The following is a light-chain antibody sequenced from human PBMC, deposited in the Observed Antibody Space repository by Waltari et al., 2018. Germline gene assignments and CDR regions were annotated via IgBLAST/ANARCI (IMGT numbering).Light chain of an antibody. CDR1: QTLNNNY. V-gene: IGKV3-20*01. Sequence: EIVLTQSPGTLSLSAVERATLSCKASQTLNNNYLAWYQQKPGQSPRLLIFGASKRATGIPDRFSGSGSGTDFTLTISRLETEDFAMYYCQQYGSSPYSFGQGARVEIK. CDR2: GAS. CDR3: QQYGSSPYS. J-gene: IGKJ2*01.